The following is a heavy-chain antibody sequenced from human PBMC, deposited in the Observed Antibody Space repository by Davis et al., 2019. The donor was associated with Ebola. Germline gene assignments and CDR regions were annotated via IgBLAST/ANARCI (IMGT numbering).Heavy chain of an antibody. Sequence: GESLKISCAASGFTFSDYDMNWVRQAPGKGLEWVSSISRTGSSIYYADSVKGRFTISRDNAKDSLYLQMNSLRAEDTAVYYCARDPGDIVATKITGDDYWGQGTLVTVSS. CDR3: ARDPGDIVATKITGDDY. D-gene: IGHD5-12*01. V-gene: IGHV3-48*01. CDR2: ISRTGSSI. CDR1: GFTFSDYD. J-gene: IGHJ4*02.